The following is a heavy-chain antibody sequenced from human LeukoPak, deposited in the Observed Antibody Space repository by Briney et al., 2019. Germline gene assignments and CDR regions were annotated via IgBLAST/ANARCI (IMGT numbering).Heavy chain of an antibody. Sequence: GGSLRLSCAASGFTFSSYEMNWIRQAPGKGLEWVSYISSSGSTIYYADSVKGRFTISRDNAKNSLYLQMNSLRAEDTAVYYCARDYYVWGSYRYTDPRYFDYWGQGTLVTVSS. V-gene: IGHV3-48*03. D-gene: IGHD3-16*02. J-gene: IGHJ4*02. CDR1: GFTFSSYE. CDR3: ARDYYVWGSYRYTDPRYFDY. CDR2: ISSSGSTI.